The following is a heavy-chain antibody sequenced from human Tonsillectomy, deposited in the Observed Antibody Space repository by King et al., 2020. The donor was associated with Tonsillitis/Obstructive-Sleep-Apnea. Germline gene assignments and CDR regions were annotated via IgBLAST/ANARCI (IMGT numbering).Heavy chain of an antibody. CDR3: ARVAYYYDSSGPLDY. J-gene: IGHJ4*02. D-gene: IGHD3-22*01. CDR2: INPKSGGT. CDR1: GYTFTGYY. V-gene: IGHV1-2*02. Sequence: VQLVESGAEVKKPGASVKVSCKASGYTFTGYYMHWVRQAPGQGLEWMGWINPKSGGTNYAQQFQGRVTMTRDTSISAAYMELSRLRSDETAVYYCARVAYYYDSSGPLDYWGQGTLVTVSS.